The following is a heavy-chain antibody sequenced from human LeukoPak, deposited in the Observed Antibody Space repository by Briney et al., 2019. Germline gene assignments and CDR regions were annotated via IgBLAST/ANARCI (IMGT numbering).Heavy chain of an antibody. V-gene: IGHV3-7*01. CDR3: ARDSGNYYYGMDV. J-gene: IGHJ6*02. D-gene: IGHD2-15*01. CDR1: GFTFSSYW. CDR2: IKQDGSEK. Sequence: GGSLRLSCAASGFTFSSYWMSRVRQAPGKGLEWVANIKQDGSEKYYVDSVKGRFTISRDNAKNSLYPQMNSLRAEDTAVYYCARDSGNYYYGMDVWGQGTTVTVSS.